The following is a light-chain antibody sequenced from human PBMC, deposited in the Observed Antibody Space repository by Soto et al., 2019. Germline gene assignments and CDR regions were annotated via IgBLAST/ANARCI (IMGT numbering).Light chain of an antibody. Sequence: ETVLTQSPATLSVSPGERATLSCRASQSISSDLAWYQQKPGQAPRVLIYGASTTATANPGRFSGSGSGREFTLSISSLQSEDFAVYCCQQYNNWPRTFGQGTKVDIK. CDR1: QSISSD. CDR3: QQYNNWPRT. CDR2: GAS. V-gene: IGKV3-15*01. J-gene: IGKJ2*01.